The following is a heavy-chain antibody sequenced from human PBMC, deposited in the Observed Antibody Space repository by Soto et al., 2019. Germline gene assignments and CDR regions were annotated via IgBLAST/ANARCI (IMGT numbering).Heavy chain of an antibody. CDR2: IYWDDDK. CDR1: GFSLSTRGLG. CDR3: AHRTYGYKYHFDY. D-gene: IGHD5-12*01. Sequence: QITLKESGPTLVKPTQTLTLTCAFSGFSLSTRGLGVGWFRQPPGRALEWLALIYWDDDKRYIPSLRSRLTLARDTSQSQVLLTMTTMHPVDPATYDCAHRTYGYKYHFDYWGQGTLVTVSS. V-gene: IGHV2-5*02. J-gene: IGHJ4*02.